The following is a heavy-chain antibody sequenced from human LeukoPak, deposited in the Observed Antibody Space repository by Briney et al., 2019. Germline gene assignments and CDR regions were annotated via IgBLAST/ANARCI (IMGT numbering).Heavy chain of an antibody. Sequence: KPSETLSLTCTVSGGSISSYCWSWIRQPPGKGLEWIGYISYSGSTNYNPSLKSRVTISVDTSKNQFSLKLSSVTAADTAVYYCARSASGDASEWGIAAAGLFDYWGQGTLVTVSS. V-gene: IGHV4-59*12. CDR1: GGSISSYC. J-gene: IGHJ4*02. CDR2: ISYSGST. CDR3: ARSASGDASEWGIAAAGLFDY. D-gene: IGHD6-13*01.